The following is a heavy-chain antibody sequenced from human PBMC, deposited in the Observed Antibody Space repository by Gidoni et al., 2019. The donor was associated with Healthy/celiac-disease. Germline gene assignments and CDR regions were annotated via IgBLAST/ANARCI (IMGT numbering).Heavy chain of an antibody. V-gene: IGHV4-31*03. CDR3: ARGVEVGATNPGLFDY. Sequence: QVQLQESGPGLVKPSQTLSLTCPVSGGSLSSGGYSWSWIRQHPGKGLEWIGYIYYSGSTYYNPSLKSRVTISVDTSKNQFSLKLSSVTAADTAVYYCARGVEVGATNPGLFDYWGQGTLVTVSS. J-gene: IGHJ4*02. CDR1: GGSLSSGGYS. CDR2: IYYSGST. D-gene: IGHD1-26*01.